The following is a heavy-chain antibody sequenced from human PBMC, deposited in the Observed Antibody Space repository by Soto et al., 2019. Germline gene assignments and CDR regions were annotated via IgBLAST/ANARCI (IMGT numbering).Heavy chain of an antibody. J-gene: IGHJ3*02. D-gene: IGHD3-10*01. V-gene: IGHV1-69*02. CDR3: ARGKNYYGSGSYRDDAFDI. CDR1: GGTFSSYT. CDR2: IIPILGIA. Sequence: SVKVSCKASGGTFSSYTISWVRQAPGQGLEWMGRIIPILGIANYAQKFQGRVTITADKSTSTAYMELSSLRSEDTAVYYCARGKNYYGSGSYRDDAFDIWGQGTMVTVSS.